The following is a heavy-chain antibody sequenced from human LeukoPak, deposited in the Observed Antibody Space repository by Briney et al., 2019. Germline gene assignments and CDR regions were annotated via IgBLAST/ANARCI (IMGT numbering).Heavy chain of an antibody. CDR1: GFTFSSYW. Sequence: GGSLRLSCAASGFTFSSYWMSWVRQAPGKGLEWVANIKQDGSDKNYVDSVKGRFTISRDNAKNSLYLQMNSLRAEDTAVYYCARGRSSWLFYFDYWGQGTLVTVSS. V-gene: IGHV3-7*02. CDR3: ARGRSSWLFYFDY. J-gene: IGHJ4*02. CDR2: IKQDGSDK. D-gene: IGHD6-13*01.